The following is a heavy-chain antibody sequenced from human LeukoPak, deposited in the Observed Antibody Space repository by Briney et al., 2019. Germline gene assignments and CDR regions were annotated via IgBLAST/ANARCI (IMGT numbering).Heavy chain of an antibody. CDR3: ARNLVAVAGTWTSYYYYYMDV. V-gene: IGHV4-38-2*02. J-gene: IGHJ6*03. CDR1: GYSISSGFY. Sequence: PSETLSLTCSVSGYSISSGFYWGWIRQPPGKGLEYIGSMYHSGRSHNNPSLKSRVVISIDTSKNQFSLKLSSVTAADTAVYYCARNLVAVAGTWTSYYYYYMDVWGKGTTVTVSS. CDR2: MYHSGRS. D-gene: IGHD6-19*01.